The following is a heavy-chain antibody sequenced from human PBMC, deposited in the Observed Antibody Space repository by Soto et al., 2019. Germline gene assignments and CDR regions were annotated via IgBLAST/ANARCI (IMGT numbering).Heavy chain of an antibody. CDR2: LWYDGDDK. CDR1: GFTIGSYG. D-gene: IGHD3-10*01. J-gene: IGHJ4*02. Sequence: QVLLVESGGGVVQPGTSLRLSCAASGFTIGSYGMHWVRQAPGKGLEWVAGLWYDGDDKYYGDSVKGRLTISRDNSRNTLEMQMNSLRAEDTAVYYCVRGNYYGLYSFDSWGQGTLVTVSS. V-gene: IGHV3-33*01. CDR3: VRGNYYGLYSFDS.